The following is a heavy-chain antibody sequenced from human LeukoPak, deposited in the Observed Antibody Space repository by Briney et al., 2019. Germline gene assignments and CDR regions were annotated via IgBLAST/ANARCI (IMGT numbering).Heavy chain of an antibody. CDR1: GGTFSSYA. V-gene: IGHV1-69*01. J-gene: IGHJ4*02. CDR2: IIPIFGTA. Sequence: SVKVSCKASGGTFSSYAISWVRQAPGQGLEWMGGIIPIFGTANYAQKFQGRVTITADESTSTAYMELSSLRSEDTAVYYCARDHGYCSGGSCLTGYWGQGTLVTVSS. CDR3: ARDHGYCSGGSCLTGY. D-gene: IGHD2-15*01.